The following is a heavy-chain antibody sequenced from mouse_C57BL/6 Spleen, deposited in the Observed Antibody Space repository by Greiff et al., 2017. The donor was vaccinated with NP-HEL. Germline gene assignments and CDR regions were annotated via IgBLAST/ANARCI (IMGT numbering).Heavy chain of an antibody. J-gene: IGHJ4*01. Sequence: EVMLVESGGGLVQPKGSLKLSCAASGFTFNTYAMHWVRQAPGKGLEWVARLRSKSSNYATYYADSVKDRFTISRDDSQSMLYLQMNNLKTEDTAMYYCVGEGRLLNYAMDYWGQGTSVTVSS. D-gene: IGHD2-3*01. CDR2: LRSKSSNYAT. CDR3: VGEGRLLNYAMDY. CDR1: GFTFNTYA. V-gene: IGHV10-3*01.